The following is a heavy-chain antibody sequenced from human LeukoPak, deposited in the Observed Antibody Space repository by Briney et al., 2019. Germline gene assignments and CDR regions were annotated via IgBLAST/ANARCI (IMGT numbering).Heavy chain of an antibody. D-gene: IGHD5-24*01. CDR1: GFNLNGYK. V-gene: IGHV3-21*04. CDR3: ARSRDGYKRFDS. J-gene: IGHJ4*02. Sequence: GGALWLSRAGPGFNLNGYKFALGRQGPGEGVGGVSSISNTGSYTYYLDSVKGRFTISRDNAKNSTFLQMNSLRAEDTAVYFCARSRDGYKRFDSWGQGTLVTVSS. CDR2: ISNTGSYT.